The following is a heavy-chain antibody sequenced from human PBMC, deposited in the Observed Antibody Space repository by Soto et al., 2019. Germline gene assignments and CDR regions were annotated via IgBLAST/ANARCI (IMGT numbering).Heavy chain of an antibody. CDR1: GGTFSSYT. V-gene: IGHV1-69*02. Sequence: ASVKVSCKASGGTFSSYTISWVRQAPGQGLEWMGRIIPILDIANYAQKFQGRVTITADKSTSAAYMELSSLRSEDTAVYYCARAVNYASSGRAFDYWGQGTLVTVSS. D-gene: IGHD3-22*01. CDR2: IIPILDIA. J-gene: IGHJ4*02. CDR3: ARAVNYASSGRAFDY.